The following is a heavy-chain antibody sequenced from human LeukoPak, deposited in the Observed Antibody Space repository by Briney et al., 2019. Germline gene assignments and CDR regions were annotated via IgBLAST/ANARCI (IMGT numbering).Heavy chain of an antibody. J-gene: IGHJ3*02. CDR3: AGRRQVSLRAFDI. V-gene: IGHV1-69*13. Sequence: SVKVSCKASGGTFSSYAISWVRQAPGQGLEWMGGIIPIFGTANYAQKFQGRVTITADESTSTAYMELSSLRSEDTAVYYCAGRRQVSLRAFDIWGQGTMVTVSS. D-gene: IGHD6-25*01. CDR2: IIPIFGTA. CDR1: GGTFSSYA.